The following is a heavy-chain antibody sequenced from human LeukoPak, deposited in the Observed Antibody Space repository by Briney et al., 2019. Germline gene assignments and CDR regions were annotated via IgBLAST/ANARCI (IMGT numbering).Heavy chain of an antibody. J-gene: IGHJ4*02. V-gene: IGHV4-59*08. Sequence: SETLSLTCTVSGGSISSYYWSWIRQPPGKGLEWIGSIYHSGSTYYNPSLKSRVTISVDTSKNQFSLRLSSVTAADTAVYYCVRGGEWDLLRYFDYWGQGTLVTAS. CDR1: GGSISSYY. CDR3: VRGGEWDLLRYFDY. D-gene: IGHD1-26*01. CDR2: IYHSGST.